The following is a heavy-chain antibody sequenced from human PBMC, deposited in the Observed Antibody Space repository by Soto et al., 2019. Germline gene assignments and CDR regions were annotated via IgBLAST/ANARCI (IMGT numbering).Heavy chain of an antibody. D-gene: IGHD3-22*01. J-gene: IGHJ6*02. CDR2: IYYSGST. Sequence: SETLSLTCTVSGGSISSYYWSWIRQPPGKGLEWIGYIYYSGSTNYNPSLKSRVTISVDTSKNQFSLKLSSVTAADTAVYYCARGGYYDSSGYYSSYYYYYGMDVWGQGTTVT. CDR1: GGSISSYY. V-gene: IGHV4-59*01. CDR3: ARGGYYDSSGYYSSYYYYYGMDV.